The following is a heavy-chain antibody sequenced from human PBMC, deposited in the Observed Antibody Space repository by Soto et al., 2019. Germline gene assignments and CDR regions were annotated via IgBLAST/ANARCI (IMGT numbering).Heavy chain of an antibody. Sequence: PSETLSLTCTVSGGSVSSGSYYWSWIRQPPGKGLEWIGYIYYSGSTNYNPSLKSRVTISVDTSKNQFSLKLSSVTAADTAVYYCARILTGTFSFDYYYMDVWGKGTTVTVSS. J-gene: IGHJ6*03. V-gene: IGHV4-61*01. D-gene: IGHD1-20*01. CDR1: GGSVSSGSYY. CDR2: IYYSGST. CDR3: ARILTGTFSFDYYYMDV.